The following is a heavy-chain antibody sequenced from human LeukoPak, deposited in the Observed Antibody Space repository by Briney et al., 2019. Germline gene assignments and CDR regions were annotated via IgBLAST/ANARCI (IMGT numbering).Heavy chain of an antibody. D-gene: IGHD3-16*01. CDR1: GFTFSSYA. CDR3: ARVSPILGAAFDI. Sequence: PGGSLRLSCAASGFTFSSYAMHWVRQAPGKGLEWVAVISYDGSNKYYADSVKGRFTISRDNSKNTLYLQMNSLRAEDTAVYYCARVSPILGAAFDIWGQGTMVTVSS. CDR2: ISYDGSNK. J-gene: IGHJ3*02. V-gene: IGHV3-30-3*01.